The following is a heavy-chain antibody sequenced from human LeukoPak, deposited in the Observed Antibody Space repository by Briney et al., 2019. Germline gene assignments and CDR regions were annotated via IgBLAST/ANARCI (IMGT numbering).Heavy chain of an antibody. CDR1: GFTFSDYY. Sequence: GGSLRLSCAASGFTFSDYYMSWIRQAPGKGLEWVSYISSSGSTIYYADSVEGRFTISSDNAKNSLYLQMNSLRAEDTAVYYCARDFPYYYDSSGFQRAHGAFDIWGQGTMVTVSS. J-gene: IGHJ3*02. V-gene: IGHV3-11*01. CDR2: ISSSGSTI. CDR3: ARDFPYYYDSSGFQRAHGAFDI. D-gene: IGHD3-22*01.